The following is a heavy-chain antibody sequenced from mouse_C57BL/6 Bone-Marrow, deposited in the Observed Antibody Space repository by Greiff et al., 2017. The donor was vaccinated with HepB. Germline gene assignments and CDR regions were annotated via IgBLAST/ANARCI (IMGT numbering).Heavy chain of an antibody. J-gene: IGHJ3*01. CDR3: AREGDYDVRFAY. V-gene: IGHV2-2*01. Sequence: VKLMESGPGLVQPSQSLSITCTVSGFSLTSYGVHWVRQSPGKGLEWLGVIWSGGSTDYNAAFISRLSISKDNSKSQVFFKMNSLQADDTAIYYCAREGDYDVRFAYWGQGTLVTVSA. D-gene: IGHD2-4*01. CDR1: GFSLTSYG. CDR2: IWSGGST.